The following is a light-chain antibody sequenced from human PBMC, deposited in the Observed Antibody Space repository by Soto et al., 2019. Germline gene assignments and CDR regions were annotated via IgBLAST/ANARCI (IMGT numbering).Light chain of an antibody. V-gene: IGKV1-33*01. CDR3: KQYDDLLPT. CDR1: QGIANY. CDR2: DAS. Sequence: DIQMTQSPSSLSASVGDRVTITCQASQGIANYLNWYQQKPGKAPKVLIYDASSLEKGVPSRFSGSGSGTDFTFTISSMHPEDIATYYCKQYDDLLPTFGQGTKREIK. J-gene: IGKJ2*01.